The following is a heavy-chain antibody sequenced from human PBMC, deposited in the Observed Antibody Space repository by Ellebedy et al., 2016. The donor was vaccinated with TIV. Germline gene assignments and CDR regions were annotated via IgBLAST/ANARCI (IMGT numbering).Heavy chain of an antibody. D-gene: IGHD6-19*01. CDR1: GFTFSSCA. CDR3: VKERDGGWDY. J-gene: IGHJ4*02. V-gene: IGHV3-23*01. CDR2: MSDSGDST. Sequence: GESLKISCAASGFTFSSCAMSWVRQAPGKGLEWVSTMSDSGDSTYYADSVKGRFTISRDNSKNMLYLQMNSLRAEDTALYYCVKERDGGWDYWGQGTLVTVSS.